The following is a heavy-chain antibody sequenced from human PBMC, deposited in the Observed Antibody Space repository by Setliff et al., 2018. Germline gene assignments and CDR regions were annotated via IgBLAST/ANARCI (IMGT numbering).Heavy chain of an antibody. Sequence: SVKVSCKTSAYSFTDYYIQWVRQAPGQGLEWMGGTFPMFDRPKYEQKFQDRVKITADESTNTVYIEFSSLRSEDSAVYYCTRGKMDVVAAAGKYCAMDVWGQGTTVTVSS. CDR1: AYSFTDYY. V-gene: IGHV1-69*13. D-gene: IGHD6-13*01. J-gene: IGHJ6*02. CDR3: TRGKMDVVAAAGKYCAMDV. CDR2: TFPMFDRP.